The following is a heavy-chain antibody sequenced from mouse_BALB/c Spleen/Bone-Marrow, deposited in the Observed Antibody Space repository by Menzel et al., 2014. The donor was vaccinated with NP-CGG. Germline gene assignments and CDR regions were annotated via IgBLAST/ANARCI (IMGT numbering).Heavy chain of an antibody. CDR2: IDPANYNT. CDR1: GFNIKDTY. V-gene: IGHV14-3*02. CDR3: ARNSMAY. Sequence: EVQLVESGAELVKPGASAKLSCTASGFNIKDTYMHWVKQRPEQGLEWIGRIDPANYNTKYDPKFQGKATITADTSSNTAYLQLSSLTSEDTAVYYCARNSMAYWGQGTLVTVSA. J-gene: IGHJ3*01.